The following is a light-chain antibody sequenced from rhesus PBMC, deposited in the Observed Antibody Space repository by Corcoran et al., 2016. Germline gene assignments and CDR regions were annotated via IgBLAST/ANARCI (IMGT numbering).Light chain of an antibody. V-gene: IGKV1-28*01. CDR2: AAS. CDR1: QGISSY. CDR3: LQHNSCPLT. Sequence: DIQMTQSPSSLSASVGDTVTITCRASQGISSYLNWFQQKPGKAPKLLIYAASRLESGVPSRFSGGGSGTGITLTSRSLQPEDFAAYYCLQHNSCPLTFGGGTKVEIK. J-gene: IGKJ4*01.